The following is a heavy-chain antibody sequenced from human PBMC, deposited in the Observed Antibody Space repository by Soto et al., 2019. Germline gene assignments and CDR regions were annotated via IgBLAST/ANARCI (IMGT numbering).Heavy chain of an antibody. CDR2: ISSNGGST. CDR1: GFTFSSYA. J-gene: IGHJ4*02. V-gene: IGHV3-64D*08. D-gene: IGHD6-13*01. CDR3: VKGHKQQLDPGGGGY. Sequence: GGSLRLSCSASGFTFSSYAMHWVRQAPGKGLEYVSAISSNGGSTYYADSVKGRFTISRDNSKNTLYLQMSSLRAEDTAVYYCVKGHKQQLDPGGGGYWGQGTLVTVSS.